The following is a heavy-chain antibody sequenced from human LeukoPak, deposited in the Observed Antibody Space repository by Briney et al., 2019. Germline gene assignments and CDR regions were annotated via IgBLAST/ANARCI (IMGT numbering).Heavy chain of an antibody. CDR3: ARDYEGIALNWLDP. V-gene: IGHV1-2*06. J-gene: IGHJ5*02. CDR1: GYTFTGYY. Sequence: ASVKVSCKASGYTFTGYYMHWVRQAPGQGLEWMGRINPNSGGTNYAQKFQGRVTMTRDTSISTAYMELSRLRSDDTAVYYCARDYEGIALNWLDPWGQGTLVSVSS. CDR2: INPNSGGT. D-gene: IGHD2-21*01.